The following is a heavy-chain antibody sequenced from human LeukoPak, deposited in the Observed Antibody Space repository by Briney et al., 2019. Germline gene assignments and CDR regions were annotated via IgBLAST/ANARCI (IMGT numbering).Heavy chain of an antibody. CDR2: IIPIFGRA. CDR3: AVLLEWIQLDY. D-gene: IGHD5-18*01. V-gene: IGHV1-69*05. Sequence: SVKVSCKASGGTFISYAISWVRQAPGQGLEWMGGIIPIFGRANYAQKFQGRVTITTDESTSTAYMELSSLRSEDTAVYYCAVLLEWIQLDYWGQGTLVTVSS. CDR1: GGTFISYA. J-gene: IGHJ4*02.